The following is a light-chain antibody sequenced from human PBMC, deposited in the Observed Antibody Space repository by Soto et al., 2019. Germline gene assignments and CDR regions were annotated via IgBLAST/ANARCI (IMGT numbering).Light chain of an antibody. CDR2: DAS. J-gene: IGKJ2*01. CDR1: QSVSRN. V-gene: IGKV3-15*01. CDR3: QQYEDWTYT. Sequence: IVMSQSSATLSVSPRERATLSCRASQSVSRNLAWYQQKPGQAPRLLIYDASSRATCIPARFSGSGSGAEFTLSISSLQSYDFAVYYCQQYEDWTYTFGQGTK.